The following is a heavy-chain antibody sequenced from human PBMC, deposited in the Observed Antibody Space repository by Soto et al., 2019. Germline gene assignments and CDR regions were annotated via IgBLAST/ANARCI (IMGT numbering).Heavy chain of an antibody. D-gene: IGHD3-16*01. CDR3: ARPLRRDGEGGFDY. CDR2: ISYDGSNK. V-gene: IGHV3-30-3*01. J-gene: IGHJ4*02. CDR1: GFTFSSYA. Sequence: QVQLVESGGGVVQPGRSLRLSCAASGFTFSSYAMHWVRQAPGKGLEWVAVISYDGSNKYYADSVKGRFTISRDNSKNTLYLQMNSLRAEDTAVYYCARPLRRDGEGGFDYWGQGTLVTVSS.